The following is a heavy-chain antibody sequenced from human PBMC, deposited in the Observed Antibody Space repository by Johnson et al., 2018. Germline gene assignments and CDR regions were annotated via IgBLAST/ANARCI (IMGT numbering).Heavy chain of an antibody. CDR2: ILPIFDTT. V-gene: IGHV1-69*12. J-gene: IGHJ4*02. CDR1: GGTFSSYG. CDR3: GRLKRSWELQGYLEY. Sequence: QVQLVQSGAEVKKPGSSVKVSCKASGGTFSSYGVCWVRQAPGHGLEWMGGILPIFDTTNHAQKFQGRVTITADEFTNKAYMELSNLRSEDTAIYYCGRLKRSWELQGYLEYGGQGTLVTVSS. D-gene: IGHD1-26*01.